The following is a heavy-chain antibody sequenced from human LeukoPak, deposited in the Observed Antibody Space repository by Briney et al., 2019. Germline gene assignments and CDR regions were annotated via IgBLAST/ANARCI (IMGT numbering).Heavy chain of an antibody. CDR3: AKGFLAGTSFLAY. J-gene: IGHJ4*02. CDR2: IRYDGSDK. V-gene: IGHV3-30*02. Sequence: GGSLRLSCAASGFTFSKYGMHWVRQAPGQGLEWVGHIRYDGSDKDYGDSVKGRFAISRDNSRDRLYLQMNGLSSEDTAVSYCAKGFLAGTSFLAYWGQGTLVTVSS. CDR1: GFTFSKYG. D-gene: IGHD2/OR15-2a*01.